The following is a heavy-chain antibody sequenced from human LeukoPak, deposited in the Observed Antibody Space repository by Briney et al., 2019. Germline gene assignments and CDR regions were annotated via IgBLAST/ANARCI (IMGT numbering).Heavy chain of an antibody. CDR1: GYTFTSYY. CDR3: ARVGGGYDSSGGY. Sequence: ASVKVSCKASGYTFTSYYMHWVRQAPGQGLEWMGIINPSGGSTSYAQKFQGRVTMTSDTSTSTVYMDLSSLRSEDTAVYYCARVGGGYDSSGGYWGQGTLVTVSS. D-gene: IGHD5-12*01. V-gene: IGHV1-46*01. CDR2: INPSGGST. J-gene: IGHJ4*02.